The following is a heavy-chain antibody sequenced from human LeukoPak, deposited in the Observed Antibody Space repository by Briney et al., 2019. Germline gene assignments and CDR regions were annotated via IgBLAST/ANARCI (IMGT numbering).Heavy chain of an antibody. CDR1: GGSISRYY. Sequence: NPSETLSLTCTVSGGSISRYYWSWIQQPPGKGLEWIGYIYYTGSTNYNPSLKSRVTISVDTSKNQFSLKLSSVTAADTAVYYCARHMDSSGYYYGMDVWGQGTTVTVSS. J-gene: IGHJ6*02. CDR3: ARHMDSSGYYYGMDV. CDR2: IYYTGST. D-gene: IGHD6-6*01. V-gene: IGHV4-59*08.